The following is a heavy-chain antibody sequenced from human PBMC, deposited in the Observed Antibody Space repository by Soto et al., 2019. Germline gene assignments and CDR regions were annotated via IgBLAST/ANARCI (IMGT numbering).Heavy chain of an antibody. CDR1: GGSISSSTYY. V-gene: IGHV4-61*05. CDR2: IYYSGST. D-gene: IGHD4-17*01. J-gene: IGHJ4*02. Sequence: ETLSLTCTVSGGSISSSTYYWGWIRQPPGKGLEWIGYIYYSGSTNYNPSLKSRVTISVDTSKNQFSLKLSSVTAADTAVYYCARRYGASFDYWGQGTLVTVSS. CDR3: ARRYGASFDY.